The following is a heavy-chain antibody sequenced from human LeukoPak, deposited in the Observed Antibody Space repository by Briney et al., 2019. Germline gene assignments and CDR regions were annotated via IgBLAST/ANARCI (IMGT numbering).Heavy chain of an antibody. CDR3: ARDLSPIQTTAPDY. D-gene: IGHD4-17*01. CDR1: GFTFSSYG. J-gene: IGHJ4*02. CDR2: IWYDGSNK. V-gene: IGHV3-33*01. Sequence: GGSLRLSCAASGFTFSSYGMHWVRQAPGKGLEWVAVIWYDGSNKYYADSVKGRFTISRDNSKNTLYLQMNSLRAEDTAVYYCARDLSPIQTTAPDYWGQGTLVTVSS.